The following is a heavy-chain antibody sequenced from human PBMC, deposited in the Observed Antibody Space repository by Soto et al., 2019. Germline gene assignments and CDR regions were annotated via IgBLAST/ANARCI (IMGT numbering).Heavy chain of an antibody. CDR1: GGSISSSSYY. D-gene: IGHD4-17*01. Sequence: SETLSLTCTVSGGSISSSSYYWGWIRQPPGKGLEWIGSIYYSGSTYYNPSLKSRVTISVDTSKNQFSLKLSSVTAADTAVYYCARQTTVFPLDYWGQGTLVTVSS. J-gene: IGHJ4*02. V-gene: IGHV4-39*01. CDR3: ARQTTVFPLDY. CDR2: IYYSGST.